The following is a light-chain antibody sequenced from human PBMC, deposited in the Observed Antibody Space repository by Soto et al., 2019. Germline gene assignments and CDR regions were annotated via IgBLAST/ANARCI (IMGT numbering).Light chain of an antibody. CDR1: QGISSY. J-gene: IGKJ5*01. V-gene: IGKV1-27*01. Sequence: DIHLTQSPCSLSASVGDSVPITCRVSQGISSYLNWYRQKPGKVPKLLIYSASNLQSGVPSRFSGSGSGTDFTLTISSLQPEDFATYYCQQPISFPITFGQGTRLDIK. CDR3: QQPISFPIT. CDR2: SAS.